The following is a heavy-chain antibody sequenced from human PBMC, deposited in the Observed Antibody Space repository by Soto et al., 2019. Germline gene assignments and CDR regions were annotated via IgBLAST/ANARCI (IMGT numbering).Heavy chain of an antibody. J-gene: IGHJ5*02. CDR3: ASVPPGEGNEGIWFDP. CDR2: IIPIFGTA. Sequence: QVQLVQSGAEVKKPGSSVKVSCKASGGTFSSYAISWVRQAPGQGLEWMGGIIPIFGTANYAQKFQGRVTITADKSTSKAYMELSSLRSEDTAVYYCASVPPGEGNEGIWFDPWGQGTLVTVSS. CDR1: GGTFSSYA. V-gene: IGHV1-69*06. D-gene: IGHD4-17*01.